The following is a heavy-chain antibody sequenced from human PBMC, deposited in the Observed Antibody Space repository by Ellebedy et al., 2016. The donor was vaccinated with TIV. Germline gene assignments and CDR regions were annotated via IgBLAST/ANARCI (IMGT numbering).Heavy chain of an antibody. CDR2: TRNKVNTYTT. J-gene: IGHJ2*01. CDR3: TRDPGGIYDL. D-gene: IGHD3-16*01. CDR1: GFTVNDHY. V-gene: IGHV3-72*01. Sequence: PGGSLRLSCAASGFTVNDHYMDWVRQAPGKGLEYVGRTRNKVNTYTTEYAASVRGRFTISRDNSQNSLYLQMNSLKTEDTAVYYCTRDPGGIYDLWGRGTLVTVSS.